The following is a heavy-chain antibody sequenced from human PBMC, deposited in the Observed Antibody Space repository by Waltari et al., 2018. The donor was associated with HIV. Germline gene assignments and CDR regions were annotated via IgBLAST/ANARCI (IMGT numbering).Heavy chain of an antibody. CDR3: ARVAARTSYYFYYMDV. CDR2: ISQSGDT. D-gene: IGHD6-6*01. Sequence: QVQVQESGPGLVKPSGTLSLTCAVSGVSISSTNWWSWVRQPPGKGLEWIGEISQSGDTNYNPSLKSRVAISVDKSKTQFSLMLSSVTAADTAVYYCARVAARTSYYFYYMDVWGRGITVTVSS. CDR1: GVSISSTNW. V-gene: IGHV4-4*02. J-gene: IGHJ6*03.